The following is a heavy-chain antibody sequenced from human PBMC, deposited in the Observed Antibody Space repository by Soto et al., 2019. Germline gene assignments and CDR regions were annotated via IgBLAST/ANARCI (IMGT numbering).Heavy chain of an antibody. CDR2: ISGSGGST. CDR3: AKDLQSGYCSGGSCPRPSTPGWFDP. D-gene: IGHD2-15*01. CDR1: GFTFSSYA. J-gene: IGHJ5*02. Sequence: HPGGSLRLSCTASGFTFSSYAMSWVRQAPGKGLEWVSAISGSGGSTYYADSVKGRFTISRDNSKNTLYLQMNSLRAEDTAVYYCAKDLQSGYCSGGSCPRPSTPGWFDPWGQGTLVTVSS. V-gene: IGHV3-23*01.